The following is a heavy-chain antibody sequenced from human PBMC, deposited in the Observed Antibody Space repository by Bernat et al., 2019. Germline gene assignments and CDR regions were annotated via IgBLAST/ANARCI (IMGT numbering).Heavy chain of an antibody. D-gene: IGHD6-13*01. V-gene: IGHV4-39*01. CDR3: ASASSWSTYAAFDI. CDR2: IYYSGST. J-gene: IGHJ3*02. Sequence: QLQLQESGPGLVKPSETLSLTCTVSGGSISSSSYYWGWIRQPPGKGLEWIGSIYYSGSTYYNPSLKSRVTISVDTSKNQFSLKLSSVTAADTAVYYCASASSWSTYAAFDIWGQGTMVTVSS. CDR1: GGSISSSSYY.